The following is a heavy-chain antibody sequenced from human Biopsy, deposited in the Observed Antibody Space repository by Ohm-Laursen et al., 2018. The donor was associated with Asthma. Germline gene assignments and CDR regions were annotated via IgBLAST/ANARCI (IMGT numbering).Heavy chain of an antibody. CDR1: GGTFNTYV. CDR3: ARKAGSCISRTCYSLDF. V-gene: IGHV1-69*13. Sequence: SVKVSCKSLGGTFNTYVIGWVRQVPGQGLEWMGGINSVFGTTTYPQKFQDKVTITADDSTSTVYMELSSLRSEDTAVYYCARKAGSCISRTCYSLDFWGQGTLVTVSS. J-gene: IGHJ4*02. D-gene: IGHD2-2*01. CDR2: INSVFGTT.